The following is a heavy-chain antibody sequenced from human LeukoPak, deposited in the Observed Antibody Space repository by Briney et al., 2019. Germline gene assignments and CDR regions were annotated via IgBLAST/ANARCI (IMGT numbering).Heavy chain of an antibody. Sequence: SETLSLTCTVSGYSISSNYYWGWIRQPPGKGLEWITSIFHTGNTHYNPSLKSRVTISVDTSKNQFSLKLSSVTAADTAVYYCARESFDDYGVTGRAFDIWGQGTMVTVSS. V-gene: IGHV4-38-2*02. J-gene: IGHJ3*02. CDR1: GYSISSNYY. CDR2: IFHTGNT. CDR3: ARESFDDYGVTGRAFDI. D-gene: IGHD4-17*01.